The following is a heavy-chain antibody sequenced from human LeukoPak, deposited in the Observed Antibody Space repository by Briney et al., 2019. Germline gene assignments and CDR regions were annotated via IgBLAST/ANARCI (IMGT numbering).Heavy chain of an antibody. J-gene: IGHJ4*02. Sequence: GGSLRLSCAASRFTFGDYAMHWVRQPPGKGLEWVSGISWDSGSIGYADSVKGRFTISRDNAKNSLYLQMNSLRAEDTALYYCAKDAYTSGFFYFESWGREPWSPSPQ. CDR2: ISWDSGSI. V-gene: IGHV3-9*01. CDR3: AKDAYTSGFFYFES. D-gene: IGHD6-19*01. CDR1: RFTFGDYA.